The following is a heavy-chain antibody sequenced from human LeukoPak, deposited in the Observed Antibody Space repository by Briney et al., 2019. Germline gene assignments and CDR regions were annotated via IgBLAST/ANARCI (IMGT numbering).Heavy chain of an antibody. Sequence: PSETLSLTCTVSGGSISSYYWSWIRQPPGKGLEWIGYIYYIGSTNYNPSLKSRVTISVDTSKNQFSLTLSSVTAADTAVYYCAGGHCSSTSCHRRFDYWGHGTLVTVSS. J-gene: IGHJ4*01. CDR2: IYYIGST. CDR1: GGSISSYY. CDR3: AGGHCSSTSCHRRFDY. V-gene: IGHV4-59*01. D-gene: IGHD2-2*01.